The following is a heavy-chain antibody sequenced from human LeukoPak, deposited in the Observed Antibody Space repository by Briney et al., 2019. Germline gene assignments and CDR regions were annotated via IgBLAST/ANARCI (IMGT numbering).Heavy chain of an antibody. CDR2: ISGSGGST. Sequence: GGSLRLSCAASVFTFSSYATSWVRQAPGKGLEWVSAISGSGGSTYYADSVKGRFTISRDNTKHTLYLQMNSLRAEDTAVYYGTKGIRQQLAIDSWGQGTLVTVSS. CDR3: TKGIRQQLAIDS. V-gene: IGHV3-23*01. D-gene: IGHD6-13*01. J-gene: IGHJ4*02. CDR1: VFTFSSYA.